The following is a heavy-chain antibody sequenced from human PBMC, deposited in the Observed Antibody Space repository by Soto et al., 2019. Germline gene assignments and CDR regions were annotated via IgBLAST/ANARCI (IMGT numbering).Heavy chain of an antibody. Sequence: LRLSCAASGFTFSSYGMHWVRQAPGKGLEWVAVISYDGSNKYYADSVKGRFTISRDNSKNTLYLQMNSLRAEDTAVYYCAKGNYGDYRFFDYWGQGTLVIVSS. CDR1: GFTFSSYG. V-gene: IGHV3-30*18. J-gene: IGHJ4*02. CDR3: AKGNYGDYRFFDY. D-gene: IGHD4-17*01. CDR2: ISYDGSNK.